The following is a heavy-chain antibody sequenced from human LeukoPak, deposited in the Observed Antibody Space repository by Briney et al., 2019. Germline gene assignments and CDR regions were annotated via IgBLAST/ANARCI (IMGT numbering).Heavy chain of an antibody. CDR2: IYYSGST. CDR1: GGSISSDY. CDR3: ARHTLYNYYYMDV. Sequence: PSETLSLTCTVSGGSISSDYWSWIRQPLGEGLGWSGYIYYSGSTNYNPSLKSRVTISVDTSKNQFSLKLSSMTAADTAVYYCARHTLYNYYYMDVWGKGTTVTVSS. V-gene: IGHV4-59*08. J-gene: IGHJ6*03.